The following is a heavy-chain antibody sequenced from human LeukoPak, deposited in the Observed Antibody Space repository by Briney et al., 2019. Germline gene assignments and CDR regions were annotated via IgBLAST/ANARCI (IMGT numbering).Heavy chain of an antibody. CDR3: ASLTHEPGRTNYYYGMDV. CDR2: INHSGST. J-gene: IGHJ6*02. V-gene: IGHV4-34*01. D-gene: IGHD1-7*01. Sequence: PSETLSLTCAVYGGSFSGYYWSWIRQPPGKGLEWIGEINHSGSTNYNPSLKSRVTISVDKSKNQFSLKLSSVTAADTAVYYCASLTHEPGRTNYYYGMDVWGQGTTVTVSS. CDR1: GGSFSGYY.